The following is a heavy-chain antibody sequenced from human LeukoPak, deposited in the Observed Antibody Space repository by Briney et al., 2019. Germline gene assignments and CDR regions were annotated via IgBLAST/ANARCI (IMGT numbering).Heavy chain of an antibody. Sequence: SETLSLTCTVSGGSISSGDYYWSWIRQPPGKGLEWIGYIYYSGSTYYNPSLKSRVTISVDTSKNQFSLKLSSVTAADSAVYYCARGDYGDYVPDWYFDLWGRGTLVTVSS. CDR2: IYYSGST. CDR3: ARGDYGDYVPDWYFDL. CDR1: GGSISSGDYY. J-gene: IGHJ2*01. V-gene: IGHV4-30-4*01. D-gene: IGHD4-17*01.